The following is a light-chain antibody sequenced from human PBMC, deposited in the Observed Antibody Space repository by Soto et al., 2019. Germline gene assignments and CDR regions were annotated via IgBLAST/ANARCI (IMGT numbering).Light chain of an antibody. V-gene: IGLV1-44*01. CDR1: SSNIGSNT. CDR3: AAWDDSLNGRV. CDR2: SNN. Sequence: QSVLTQPPSASGTPRQRVTISCSGSSSNIGSNTVSWYQQLPGTAPKLLIYSNNQRPSGVPDRFSGSKSGTSASLAISGLQSEDEADYYCAAWDDSLNGRVFGGGTKLTVL. J-gene: IGLJ2*01.